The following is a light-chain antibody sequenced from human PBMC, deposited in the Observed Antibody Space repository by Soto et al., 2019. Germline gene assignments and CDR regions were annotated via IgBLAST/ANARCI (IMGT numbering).Light chain of an antibody. V-gene: IGKV3-15*01. CDR1: QSVSSN. J-gene: IGKJ4*01. Sequence: EIVMTQSPATLSVSPGERATLSCRASQSVSSNLAWYQQKHGQAPRLLIYGASTRATGIPARFSGSGSGTEFTLTISSLQSEDVAVYYWQQYNNWPLAFGGGTKVEIK. CDR3: QQYNNWPLA. CDR2: GAS.